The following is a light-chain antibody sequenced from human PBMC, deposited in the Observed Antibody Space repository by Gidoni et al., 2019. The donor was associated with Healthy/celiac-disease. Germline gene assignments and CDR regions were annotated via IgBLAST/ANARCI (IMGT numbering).Light chain of an antibody. CDR2: RDS. V-gene: IGLV3-9*01. Sequence: SYDLTQPLSVSVALRQTARITCGGNNIVSKNVHWYQQKPGQAPVLVIYRDSNRPSGIPERFSGSNSGNTATLTISRAQAGDEADYYCQVWDSSTVVFGGGTKLTVL. J-gene: IGLJ2*01. CDR1: NIVSKN. CDR3: QVWDSSTVV.